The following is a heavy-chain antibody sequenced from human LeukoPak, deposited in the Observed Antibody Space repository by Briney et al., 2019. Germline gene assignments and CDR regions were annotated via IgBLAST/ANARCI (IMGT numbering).Heavy chain of an antibody. D-gene: IGHD3-10*01. CDR3: ARVGGYGSGSYEAFDI. V-gene: IGHV4-59*11. J-gene: IGHJ3*02. Sequence: SETLSLTCTVSGYSISSHYWSWLRQPPGTGLEWFGHIYYSGSTNYNPSLKSRVTISLDQSKNQFSLRLSSVTAADTAVYYCARVGGYGSGSYEAFDIWGQGTMVSVSS. CDR2: IYYSGST. CDR1: GYSISSHY.